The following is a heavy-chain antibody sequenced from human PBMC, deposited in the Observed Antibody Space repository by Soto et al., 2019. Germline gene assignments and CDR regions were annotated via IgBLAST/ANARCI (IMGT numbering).Heavy chain of an antibody. CDR2: INPNGGST. J-gene: IGHJ3*02. CDR1: GHTFINYY. D-gene: IGHD6-19*01. CDR3: AREKWLVRRNDPFDI. Sequence: QVQLVQSGAEVKKPGASVKVSCKASGHTFINYYMHWVRQAPGQGLEWMGIINPNGGSTTYAQKFQGRVTLTRDTSTNTVNMKLSSLRSEDTAVYYCAREKWLVRRNDPFDIWGQGTMVTVSS. V-gene: IGHV1-46*01.